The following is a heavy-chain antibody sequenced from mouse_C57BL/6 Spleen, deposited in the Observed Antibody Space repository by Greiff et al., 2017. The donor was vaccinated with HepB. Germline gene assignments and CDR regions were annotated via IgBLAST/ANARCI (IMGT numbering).Heavy chain of an antibody. CDR1: GYAFSSYW. CDR2: VYPGDGDT. CDR3: ARGEVISPAMDY. V-gene: IGHV1-80*01. D-gene: IGHD2-13*01. Sequence: QVQLKESGAELVKPGASVKISCKASGYAFSSYWMNWVKQRPGKGLEWIGQVYPGDGDTNYNGTVKGKATLTADKSSSTASMQLSSLTSEDSAVYFCARGEVISPAMDYWGQGTSVTVAS. J-gene: IGHJ4*01.